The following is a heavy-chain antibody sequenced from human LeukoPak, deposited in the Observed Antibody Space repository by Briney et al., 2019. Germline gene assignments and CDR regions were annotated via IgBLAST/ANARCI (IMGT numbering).Heavy chain of an antibody. V-gene: IGHV4-34*01. Sequence: SETLSLTCAVYGGSFSGYYWSWIRQPPGKGLEWIGEINHSGSTNYNPSLKSRVTISVDTSKNQFSLKLSSVTAADTAVYYCARSYQYFDYWGQGTLVTVSS. J-gene: IGHJ4*02. CDR3: ARSYQYFDY. CDR1: GGSFSGYY. CDR2: INHSGST. D-gene: IGHD1-26*01.